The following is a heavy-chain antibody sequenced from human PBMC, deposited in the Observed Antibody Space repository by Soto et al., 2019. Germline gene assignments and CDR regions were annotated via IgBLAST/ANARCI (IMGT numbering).Heavy chain of an antibody. Sequence: PGESLKISCKGSGYSFTSYWIGWVRQMPGKGLEWMGIIYPGDSDTRYSPSFQGQVTISADKSISTAYLQWSSLKASDTAMYYCARGLNYDLRAVAGPWYFDYWGQGTLVTVSS. V-gene: IGHV5-51*01. CDR3: ARGLNYDLRAVAGPWYFDY. D-gene: IGHD6-19*01. J-gene: IGHJ4*02. CDR2: IYPGDSDT. CDR1: GYSFTSYW.